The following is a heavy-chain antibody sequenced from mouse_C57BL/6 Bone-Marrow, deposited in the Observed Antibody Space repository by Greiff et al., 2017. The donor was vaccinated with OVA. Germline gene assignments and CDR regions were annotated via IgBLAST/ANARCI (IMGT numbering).Heavy chain of an antibody. J-gene: IGHJ2*01. CDR2: IHPNSGST. CDR1: GYTFTSYW. Sequence: QVQLQQPGAELVKPGASVKLSCKASGYTFTSYWMHWVKQRPGQGLEWIGMIHPNSGSTNYNEKFKSKATLTVEKSSSTAYMQLSSLTSEDSAVYYCARWITTAYYFDYWGQGTTLTVSS. D-gene: IGHD1-2*01. CDR3: ARWITTAYYFDY. V-gene: IGHV1-64*01.